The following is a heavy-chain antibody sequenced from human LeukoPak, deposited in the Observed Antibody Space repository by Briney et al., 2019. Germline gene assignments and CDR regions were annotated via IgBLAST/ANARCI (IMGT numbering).Heavy chain of an antibody. CDR1: GFTFSDYV. J-gene: IGHJ4*02. V-gene: IGHV3-30*03. Sequence: HPGGSLRLSCAASGFTFSDYVMHWVRQAPGKGLEWVAVISIDGNNKYYGDSVKGRFTISRDNSKNTLYLQMNSLRAEDTAVYYCASQRYGGGSGRHATENDYWGQGTLVTVSS. D-gene: IGHD3-10*01. CDR3: ASQRYGGGSGRHATENDY. CDR2: ISIDGNNK.